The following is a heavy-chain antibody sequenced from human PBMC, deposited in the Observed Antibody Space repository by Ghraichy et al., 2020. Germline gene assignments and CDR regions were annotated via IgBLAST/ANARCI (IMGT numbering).Heavy chain of an antibody. J-gene: IGHJ4*02. CDR2: IYHSGST. V-gene: IGHV4-30-2*01. Sequence: SETLSLTCAVSGGSISSGGYSWSWIRQPPGKGLEWIGYIYHSGSTYYNPSLKSRVTISVDRSKNQFSLKLSSVTAADTAVYYCARVDCSGGSCYSRAVFDYWGQGTLVTVSS. D-gene: IGHD2-15*01. CDR3: ARVDCSGGSCYSRAVFDY. CDR1: GGSISSGGYS.